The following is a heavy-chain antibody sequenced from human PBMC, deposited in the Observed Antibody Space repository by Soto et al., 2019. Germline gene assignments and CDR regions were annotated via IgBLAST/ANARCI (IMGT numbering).Heavy chain of an antibody. V-gene: IGHV5-10-1*01. CDR2: IDPSDSYT. D-gene: IGHD3-3*01. CDR3: ARHAPLLEDAFDI. CDR1: GYSFTSYW. J-gene: IGHJ3*02. Sequence: GESLKISCKGSGYSFTSYWISWVRQMPGKGLEWMGRIDPSDSYTNYSPSFQGHVTISADTSISTAYLQWSSLKASDTAMYYCARHAPLLEDAFDIWGQGTMVTVSS.